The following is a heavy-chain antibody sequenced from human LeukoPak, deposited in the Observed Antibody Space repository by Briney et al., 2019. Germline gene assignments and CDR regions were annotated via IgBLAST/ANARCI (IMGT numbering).Heavy chain of an antibody. CDR3: TTVGGIMVFPFDY. D-gene: IGHD2-8*01. J-gene: IGHJ4*02. Sequence: GGSLRLSCAASGFTFSSYAMSWVRQAPGKGLEWVGRIKGKTDGGTTDYAAPVKGRFSISRDDSQNMLYLQMNSLKTEDTAVYYCTTVGGIMVFPFDYWGQGTPVTVSS. CDR1: GFTFSSYA. CDR2: IKGKTDGGTT. V-gene: IGHV3-15*05.